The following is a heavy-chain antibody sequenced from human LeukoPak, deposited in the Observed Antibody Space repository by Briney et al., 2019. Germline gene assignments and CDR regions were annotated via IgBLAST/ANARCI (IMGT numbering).Heavy chain of an antibody. Sequence: ASVKVSCKASGYTFIDYYVHLVRLAPGQGPEWMGWINPNSGDSNYAQKFQGRVTLTRDTSITTAYMELNRLTSDDTAVYYCARGGFSTEEFDHWGQGTLVTVSS. CDR2: INPNSGDS. CDR1: GYTFIDYY. J-gene: IGHJ4*02. D-gene: IGHD3-10*01. V-gene: IGHV1-2*02. CDR3: ARGGFSTEEFDH.